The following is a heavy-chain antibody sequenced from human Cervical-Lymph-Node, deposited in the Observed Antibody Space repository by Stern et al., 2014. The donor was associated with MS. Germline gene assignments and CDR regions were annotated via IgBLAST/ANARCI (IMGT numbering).Heavy chain of an antibody. CDR1: GFVFGAHG. CDR2: GSYDGSNK. Sequence: VQLVESGAGVVQPGRSLRVSCAASGFVFGAHGMHRVRQAPGKGLEWVVPGSYDGSNKYYVDSVKGRFTISRDNSNNTLYLQMNSLRAEDTAVYYCAKDLATHSYNRGMDVWGQGTTVTVSS. J-gene: IGHJ6*02. CDR3: AKDLATHSYNRGMDV. D-gene: IGHD5-12*01. V-gene: IGHV3-30*18.